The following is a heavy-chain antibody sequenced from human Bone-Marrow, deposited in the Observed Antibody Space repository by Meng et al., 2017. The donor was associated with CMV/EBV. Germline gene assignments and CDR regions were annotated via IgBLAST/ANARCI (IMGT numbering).Heavy chain of an antibody. CDR1: RFTFNIYA. CDR2: VFATNDNP. D-gene: IGHD2-21*01. CDR3: AKMVGYCGGNSCASQPFDN. V-gene: IGHV3-23*01. Sequence: GESLKISCAASRFTFNIYAMSWVRQAPGKGLEWVSTVFATNDNPKYSDSVQGRFAISRDNSRNTLYLQMSSLRAEDTAIYYCAKMVGYCGGNSCASQPFDNWGQRTLVTVSS. J-gene: IGHJ4*02.